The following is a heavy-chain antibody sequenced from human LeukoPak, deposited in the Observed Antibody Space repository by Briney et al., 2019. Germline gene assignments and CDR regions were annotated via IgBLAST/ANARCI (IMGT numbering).Heavy chain of an antibody. CDR1: GGSISSYY. CDR2: IYYSGST. CDR3: ARHLTTQSPFDY. Sequence: SETLSLTCTVSGGSISSYYWSWIRQPPGKGLEWIGYIYYSGSTNYNPSLRSRVTISVDTSKNQFSLKLSSVTAADTAVYYCARHLTTQSPFDYWGQGTLVTVSP. J-gene: IGHJ4*02. D-gene: IGHD3-22*01. V-gene: IGHV4-59*08.